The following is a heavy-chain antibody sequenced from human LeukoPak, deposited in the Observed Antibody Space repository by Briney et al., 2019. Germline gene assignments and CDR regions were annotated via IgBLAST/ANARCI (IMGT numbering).Heavy chain of an antibody. J-gene: IGHJ6*02. CDR1: GFTFSSYW. Sequence: GSLSLSCAASGFTFSSYWMSWVRQAPGKGLEWVANIKQDGSEKYYVDSVKGRFTISRDSAKNSLYLQMNSLRAEDTAVYYCATNGGFYGMDVWGQGTTVTVSS. CDR3: ATNGGFYGMDV. D-gene: IGHD3-16*01. V-gene: IGHV3-7*01. CDR2: IKQDGSEK.